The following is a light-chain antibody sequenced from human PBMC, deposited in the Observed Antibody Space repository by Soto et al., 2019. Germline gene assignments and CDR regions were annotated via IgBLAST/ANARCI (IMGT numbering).Light chain of an antibody. CDR3: QHHNSYSQT. CDR2: GAS. Sequence: IQMTQSPPTLSASVGDRVTITCRASQSIRHYLAWYQQMPGKAPKLLIYGASTLQRGVPSRFSGSGSGTEFTLTISSLQPDDFGTYFCQHHNSYSQTFGQGTKVE. J-gene: IGKJ1*01. V-gene: IGKV1-5*01. CDR1: QSIRHY.